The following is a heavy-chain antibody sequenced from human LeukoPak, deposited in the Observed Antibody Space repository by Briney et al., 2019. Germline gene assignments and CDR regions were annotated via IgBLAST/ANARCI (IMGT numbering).Heavy chain of an antibody. V-gene: IGHV3-23*01. D-gene: IGHD3-22*01. CDR3: AKYSAASAWGYYDSSGFFYFDY. Sequence: GGSLRLSCAAFGFTFSSYAMSWVRQAPGKGLEWVSAISGSGGTPYYADSVKGRFTISRDNSKNTLYLQMNSLRAEDTAVYYCAKYSAASAWGYYDSSGFFYFDYWGQGTLVTVSS. CDR1: GFTFSSYA. CDR2: ISGSGGTP. J-gene: IGHJ4*02.